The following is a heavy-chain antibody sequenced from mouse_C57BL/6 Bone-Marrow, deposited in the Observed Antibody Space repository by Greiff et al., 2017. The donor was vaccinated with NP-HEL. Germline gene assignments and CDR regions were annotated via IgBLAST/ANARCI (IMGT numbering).Heavy chain of an antibody. J-gene: IGHJ4*01. Sequence: VKLQQPGAELVRPGSSVKLSCKASGYTFTSYWMDWVKQRPGQGLEWIGNIYPSDSETHYNQKFKDKATLTVDKSSSTAYMQLSSLTSEDSAVYYCARGYYGPYAMDYWGQGTSVTVSS. CDR2: IYPSDSET. D-gene: IGHD2-1*01. CDR3: ARGYYGPYAMDY. CDR1: GYTFTSYW. V-gene: IGHV1-61*01.